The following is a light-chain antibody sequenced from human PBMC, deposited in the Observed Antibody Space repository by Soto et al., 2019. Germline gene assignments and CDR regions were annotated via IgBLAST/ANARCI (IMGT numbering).Light chain of an antibody. CDR3: LVYYGGEWV. J-gene: IGLJ3*02. Sequence: QAVVTQEPSLTVSPGGTVTLTCASNTGAVTSGYYPNWFQQKPGQTPRAVIYSTSNKYSWTPARFSGSLLGGKAALTLSGVQPEDEADYYCLVYYGGEWVFGGGTKLTVL. CDR1: TGAVTSGYY. CDR2: STS. V-gene: IGLV7-43*01.